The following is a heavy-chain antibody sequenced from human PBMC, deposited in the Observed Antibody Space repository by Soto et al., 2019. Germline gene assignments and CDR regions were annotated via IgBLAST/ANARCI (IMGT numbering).Heavy chain of an antibody. CDR3: AREVAGYGMDV. CDR2: IYYSGST. J-gene: IGHJ6*02. CDR1: GGSISSGGYY. V-gene: IGHV4-31*03. D-gene: IGHD2-15*01. Sequence: QVQLQESGPGLVKPSQTLSLTCTVSGGSISSGGYYWSWIRQHPGKGLEWIGYIYYSGSTYYNPSLKSRVTLSVGTSKNQFSLKLSSVTAADTAVYYCAREVAGYGMDVWGQGTTVTVSS.